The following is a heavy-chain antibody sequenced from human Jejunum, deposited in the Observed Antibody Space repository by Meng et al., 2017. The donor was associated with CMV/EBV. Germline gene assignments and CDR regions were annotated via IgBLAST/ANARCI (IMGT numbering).Heavy chain of an antibody. D-gene: IGHD4-11*01. CDR3: AKTRFEY. Sequence: LRHAVGRSGFTVGGYGMHWVRQAPGKGREWVAVIWYDGNKEFYADSVQGRFIISRDSSKRMVYLQMNRLRAEDTAIYYCAKTRFEYWGQGTLVTVSS. J-gene: IGHJ4*02. CDR1: GFTVGGYG. V-gene: IGHV3-33*06. CDR2: IWYDGNKE.